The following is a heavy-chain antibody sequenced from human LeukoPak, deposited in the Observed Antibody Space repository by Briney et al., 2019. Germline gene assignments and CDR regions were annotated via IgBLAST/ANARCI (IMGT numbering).Heavy chain of an antibody. CDR3: AKDLRVGYCSGGSCQRNY. D-gene: IGHD2-15*01. CDR2: IRYDGSNK. CDR1: GFTFSSYG. Sequence: PGGSLRLSCAESGFTFSSYGMHWVRQAPGKGLEWVAFIRYDGSNKYYADSVKGRFTISRDNSKNTLYLQMNSLRAEDTAVYYCAKDLRVGYCSGGSCQRNYWGQGTLVTVSS. J-gene: IGHJ4*02. V-gene: IGHV3-30*02.